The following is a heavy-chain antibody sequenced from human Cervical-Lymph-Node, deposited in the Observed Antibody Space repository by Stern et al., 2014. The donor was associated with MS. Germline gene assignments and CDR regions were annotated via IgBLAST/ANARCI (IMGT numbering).Heavy chain of an antibody. CDR2: INAGKGNT. Sequence: QVQLMQSGAEVKKPGASVTVSCKASGYLFNNYPIHWVRQAPGQGLEWLGWINAGKGNTKYSQKIQDRVTVTRDTSASTVYMELNSLTSEDTAVYYCARGGEGASLTDWGQGTLVTVSS. D-gene: IGHD1-26*01. CDR1: GYLFNNYP. V-gene: IGHV1-3*01. CDR3: ARGGEGASLTD. J-gene: IGHJ4*02.